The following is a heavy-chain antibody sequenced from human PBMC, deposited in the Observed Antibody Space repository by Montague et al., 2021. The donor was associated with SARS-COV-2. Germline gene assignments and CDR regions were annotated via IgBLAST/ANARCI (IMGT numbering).Heavy chain of an antibody. CDR1: GFPISTGYY. CDR3: ASSYDSTGHVGY. V-gene: IGHV4-38-2*02. D-gene: IGHD3-22*01. Sequence: SETQSLTCTVSGFPISTGYYWGWIRQPPGKGLEWIGSIYHSGSTYYNPSLKSRVTISVDTSKNQFSLKLSSVTAADTAVYYCASSYDSTGHVGYWGQGTLVTVSS. CDR2: IYHSGST. J-gene: IGHJ4*02.